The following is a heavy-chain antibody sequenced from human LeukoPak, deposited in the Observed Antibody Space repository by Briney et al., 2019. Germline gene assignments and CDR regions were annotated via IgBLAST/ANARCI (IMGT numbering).Heavy chain of an antibody. V-gene: IGHV4-30-2*01. J-gene: IGHJ3*02. CDR2: IYHSGST. Sequence: KSSQTLSLTCAVSGGSISSGGYSWSWIRQPPGKGLEWIGYIYHSGSTYYNPSLKSRVTISVDRSKNQFSLKLSSVTAADTAVYYCARAGIAGSSWYSAFDIWGQGTMVTVSS. CDR1: GGSISSGGYS. CDR3: ARAGIAGSSWYSAFDI. D-gene: IGHD6-13*01.